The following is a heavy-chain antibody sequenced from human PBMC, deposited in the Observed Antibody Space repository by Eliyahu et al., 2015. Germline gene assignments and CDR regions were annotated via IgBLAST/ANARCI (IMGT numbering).Heavy chain of an antibody. Sequence: QITLKESGPTLVKPTQTLTLXCXFXGFSLSTSXVGVGWIRQPPGKALEWLALIYWDDDKRYSPSLKSRLTITKDTSKNQVVLTMTNMDPVDTATYYCAHRRGVGGSSWKGGDFQHWGQGTLVTVSS. CDR2: IYWDDDK. D-gene: IGHD6-13*01. CDR1: GFSLSTSXVG. V-gene: IGHV2-5*02. CDR3: AHRRGVGGSSWKGGDFQH. J-gene: IGHJ1*01.